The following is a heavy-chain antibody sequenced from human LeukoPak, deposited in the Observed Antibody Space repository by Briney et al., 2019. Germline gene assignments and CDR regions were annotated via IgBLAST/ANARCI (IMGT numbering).Heavy chain of an antibody. V-gene: IGHV1-2*02. CDR3: ARGSTSGYSYGYFGYYYYMDV. Sequence: ASVTVSCKASGYTFTGYYMHWVRQAPGQGLEWMGWINPNSGGTNYAQKFQGRVTMTRDTSIGTAYMELSRLRSDDTAVYYCARGSTSGYSYGYFGYYYYMDVWGKGTTVTVSS. CDR2: INPNSGGT. D-gene: IGHD5-18*01. CDR1: GYTFTGYY. J-gene: IGHJ6*03.